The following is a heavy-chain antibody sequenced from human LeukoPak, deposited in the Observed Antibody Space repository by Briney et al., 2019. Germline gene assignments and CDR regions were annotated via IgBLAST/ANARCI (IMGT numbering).Heavy chain of an antibody. Sequence: GASVTVSCKASGYTFTGYYMHWVRQAPGQGLEWMGWINPKSGGSNYAQKFQVRVTMTRDTSISTAYMELNSLISDDTAVYYCARGSAAEVDYWGQGTLLTVSS. CDR2: INPKSGGS. D-gene: IGHD6-13*01. V-gene: IGHV1-2*02. J-gene: IGHJ4*02. CDR3: ARGSAAEVDY. CDR1: GYTFTGYY.